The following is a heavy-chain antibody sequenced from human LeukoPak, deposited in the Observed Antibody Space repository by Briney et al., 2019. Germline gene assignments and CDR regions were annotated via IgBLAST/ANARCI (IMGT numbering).Heavy chain of an antibody. CDR3: ARWYYYDSSGYYPFDY. J-gene: IGHJ4*02. V-gene: IGHV5-51*04. D-gene: IGHD3-22*01. CDR1: GYSFTTYW. CDR2: IYPGDSDT. Sequence: GESLKISCKGSGYSFTTYWIGWVRQMPGKGLEWMGIIYPGDSDTRYSPSFQGQVTISADKPISTAYLQWSSLKASDTAMYCCARWYYYDSSGYYPFDYWGQGTLVTVSS.